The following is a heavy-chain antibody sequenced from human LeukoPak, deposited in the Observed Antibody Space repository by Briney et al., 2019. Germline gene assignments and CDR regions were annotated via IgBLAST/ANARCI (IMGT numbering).Heavy chain of an antibody. CDR2: IIPLFGTA. Sequence: ASVKVSCKASGYTFTSYGISWVRQAPGQGLEWMGGIIPLFGTANYAQKFQGRVTMTRNTSISTAYMELSSLRSEDTAVYYCATGWKRGYYGSGTDYWGQGTLVTVSS. V-gene: IGHV1-69*05. CDR3: ATGWKRGYYGSGTDY. CDR1: GYTFTSYG. D-gene: IGHD3-10*01. J-gene: IGHJ4*02.